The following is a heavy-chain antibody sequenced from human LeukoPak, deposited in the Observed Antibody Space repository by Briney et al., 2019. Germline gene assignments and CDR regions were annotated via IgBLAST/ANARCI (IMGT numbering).Heavy chain of an antibody. CDR1: GGTFSSYA. Sequence: GASVKVSCKASGGTFSSYAISWVRQAPGQGLEWMGGIIPIFGTANYAQKFQGRVTITADESTSTAYMELSSLRSEDTAVYYCAREDSSSGYFGYWGQGTLVTVSS. CDR3: AREDSSSGYFGY. V-gene: IGHV1-69*13. J-gene: IGHJ4*02. CDR2: IIPIFGTA. D-gene: IGHD6-13*01.